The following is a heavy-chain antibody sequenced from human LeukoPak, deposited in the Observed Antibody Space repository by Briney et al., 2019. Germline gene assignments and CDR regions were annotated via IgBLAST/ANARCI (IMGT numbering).Heavy chain of an antibody. D-gene: IGHD3-22*01. V-gene: IGHV3-21*01. Sequence: GGSLRLSCAASGFTFSSYSMNWVRQAPGKGLEWVSSISSSSSYIYYADSVKGRLTISRDNAKNSLYLQMNSLRAEDTAVYYCARGGSSGFYRIFDYWGQGTLVTVSS. J-gene: IGHJ4*02. CDR2: ISSSSSYI. CDR3: ARGGSSGFYRIFDY. CDR1: GFTFSSYS.